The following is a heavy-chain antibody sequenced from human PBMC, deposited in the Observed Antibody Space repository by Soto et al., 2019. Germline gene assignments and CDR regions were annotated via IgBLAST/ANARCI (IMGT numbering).Heavy chain of an antibody. CDR1: GGSFSGYY. Sequence: SETLSLTCAVYGGSFSGYYWSWIRQPPGKGLEWIGEINHSGSTNYNPSLKSRVTISVDTSKNQFSLKLSSVTAADTAVYYCARDRQGNYYDSTPRAFDIWGQGTMVTVSS. J-gene: IGHJ3*02. CDR3: ARDRQGNYYDSTPRAFDI. CDR2: INHSGST. V-gene: IGHV4-34*01. D-gene: IGHD3-22*01.